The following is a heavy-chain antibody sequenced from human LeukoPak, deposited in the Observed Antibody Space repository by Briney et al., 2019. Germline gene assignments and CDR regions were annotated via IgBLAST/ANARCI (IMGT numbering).Heavy chain of an antibody. J-gene: IGHJ5*02. D-gene: IGHD6-13*01. CDR2: IYSGGST. CDR1: GFTVSSNY. Sequence: GGSLRLSCAAPGFTVSSNYMSWVRQAPGKGLEWVSVIYSGGSTYYADSVKGRFTISSDSAKNSLYLQMNSLRAEDSAVYYCAKASYPHSGAWYNLLSWGRGTLVTVSS. CDR3: AKASYPHSGAWYNLLS. V-gene: IGHV3-53*01.